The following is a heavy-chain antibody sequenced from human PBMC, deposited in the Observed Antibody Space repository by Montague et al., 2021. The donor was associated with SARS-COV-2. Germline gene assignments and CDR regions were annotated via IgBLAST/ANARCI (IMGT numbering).Heavy chain of an antibody. V-gene: IGHV6-1*01. CDR2: TYYRSKWYN. J-gene: IGHJ6*02. CDR1: GDSVSSNSAA. CDR3: ASGRMVPYSSSWTTLYYYYGMDV. D-gene: IGHD6-13*01. Sequence: CAISGDSVSSNSAAWNWIRQSPSRGLEWLGRTYYRSKWYNDYAVAVKSRITINPDTSKNQFSLQLNSVTPADTAVYYCASGRMVPYSSSWTTLYYYYGMDVWGQGTTVTVSS.